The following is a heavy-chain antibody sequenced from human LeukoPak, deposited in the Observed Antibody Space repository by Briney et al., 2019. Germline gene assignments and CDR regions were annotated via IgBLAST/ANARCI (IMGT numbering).Heavy chain of an antibody. CDR3: ARGEYYYDSSGYYQH. CDR2: IYTDGST. D-gene: IGHD3-22*01. J-gene: IGHJ1*01. V-gene: IGHV4-4*07. CDR1: GGSIGTYY. Sequence: SETLSLTCSVSGGSIGTYYWSWIRQPAGKGLEWIGRIYTDGSTNYNPSLKSRVTLSIETPKNQFSLELTSVTAADTAVYYCARGEYYYDSSGYYQHWGQGTLVTVSS.